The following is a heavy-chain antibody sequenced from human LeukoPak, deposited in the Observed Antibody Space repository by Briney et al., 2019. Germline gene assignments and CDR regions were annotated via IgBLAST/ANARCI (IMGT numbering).Heavy chain of an antibody. Sequence: PSETLSLTCTVSGGSISSYYWSWLRQPPGKGLEWIGFIYYSGSTHYKSSLKSRVTISVDTSKNQFSLRLSSVTAADTAVYYCARHSGTSPHYFYYWGQGTLVTVSS. CDR1: GGSISSYY. CDR3: ARHSGTSPHYFYY. CDR2: IYYSGST. D-gene: IGHD1-26*01. V-gene: IGHV4-59*08. J-gene: IGHJ4*02.